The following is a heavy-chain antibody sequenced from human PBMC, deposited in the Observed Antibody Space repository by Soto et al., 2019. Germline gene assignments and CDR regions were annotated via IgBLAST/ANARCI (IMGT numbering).Heavy chain of an antibody. CDR3: VCGGNVFVY. J-gene: IGHJ4*02. CDR1: GFTFSTHW. D-gene: IGHD3-16*01. Sequence: EVQLVESGGGLVQTGGSLRLSCAASGFTFSTHWMTWVRQPPGKGLEWVANINQDGSERYYVDSVRGRFTISRDNAKNSLYLPMNSRRAEDTAVYYCVCGGNVFVYWCQGTLITVS. V-gene: IGHV3-7*01. CDR2: INQDGSER.